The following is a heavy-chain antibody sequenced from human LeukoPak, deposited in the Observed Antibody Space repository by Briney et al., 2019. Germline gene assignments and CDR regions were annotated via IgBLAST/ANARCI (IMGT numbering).Heavy chain of an antibody. CDR2: INHSGST. CDR1: GGSFSGYY. CDR3: ARSPYDSSGYYSYYFDY. D-gene: IGHD3-22*01. Sequence: TSETLSLTCAVYGGSFSGYYWSWIRQPPGKGLEWIGEINHSGSTNYNPSLKSRVTISVDTSKNQFSLKLSSVTAADTAVYYCARSPYDSSGYYSYYFDYWGQGTLVTVSS. J-gene: IGHJ4*02. V-gene: IGHV4-34*01.